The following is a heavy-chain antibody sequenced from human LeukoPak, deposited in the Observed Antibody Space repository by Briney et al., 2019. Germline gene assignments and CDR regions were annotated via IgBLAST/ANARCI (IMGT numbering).Heavy chain of an antibody. D-gene: IGHD1-26*01. J-gene: IGHJ4*02. CDR3: VRALGGSDDY. CDR1: GFIFRGHS. Sequence: GGSLRLSCAASGFIFRGHSMHWARQIPGKGLVWVSRINPDGSTNYADSVKGRFTISRDNAKNTLYLQMRSLRVDDSCLYFCVRALGGSDDYWGQGTLVTVSS. V-gene: IGHV3-74*01. CDR2: INPDGST.